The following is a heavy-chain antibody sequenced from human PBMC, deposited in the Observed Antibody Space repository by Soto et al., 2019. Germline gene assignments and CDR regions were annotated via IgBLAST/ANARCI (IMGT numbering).Heavy chain of an antibody. CDR3: ARVPGP. V-gene: IGHV4-59*12. CDR2: IYNSGNT. Sequence: MLPLTCSVAGGSISRWYWSWIRQPPGRGLEWIGYIYNSGNTNYNPSLKSRVTISVDRSKNQFSLKLTSVTAADTAVYYCARVPGPWGQGTLVTVS. CDR1: GGSISRWY. D-gene: IGHD3-10*01. J-gene: IGHJ5*02.